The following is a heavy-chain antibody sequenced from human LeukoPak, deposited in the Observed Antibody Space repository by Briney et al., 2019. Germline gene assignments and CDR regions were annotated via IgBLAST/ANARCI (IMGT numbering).Heavy chain of an antibody. CDR3: ARVEVKYCSSTSCYSGDY. J-gene: IGHJ4*02. CDR1: GGSFSGYY. Sequence: SETLSLTCAVYGGSFSGYYWSWIRQPPGKGLEWIGEINHSGSTNYNPSLKSRVTISVDTSKNQFSLKLSSVTAADTAVYYCARVEVKYCSSTSCYSGDYWGQGTLVTVSS. CDR2: INHSGST. V-gene: IGHV4-34*09. D-gene: IGHD2-2*01.